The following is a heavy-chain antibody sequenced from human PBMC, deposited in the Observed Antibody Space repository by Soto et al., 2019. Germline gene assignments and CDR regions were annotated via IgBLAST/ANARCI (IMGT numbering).Heavy chain of an antibody. Sequence: SETLSLTCTVSGGSISSSSYYWGWIRQPPGKGLEWIGSIYYSGSTYYNPSLKSRVTISVDTSKNQFSLKLSSVTAADTAVYYCARPGGYDDAFDIWGQGTMVTVSS. CDR1: GGSISSSSYY. CDR3: ARPGGYDDAFDI. V-gene: IGHV4-39*01. CDR2: IYYSGST. J-gene: IGHJ3*02. D-gene: IGHD5-12*01.